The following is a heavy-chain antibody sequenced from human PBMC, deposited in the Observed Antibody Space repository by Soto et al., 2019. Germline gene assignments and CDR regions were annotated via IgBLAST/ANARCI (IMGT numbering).Heavy chain of an antibody. D-gene: IGHD3-16*02. CDR3: AREGGGAYYDYVWGSYRPHRSYYFEY. V-gene: IGHV4-30-4*01. Sequence: QVQLQESGPGLVKPSQTLSLTCTVSGGSISSGDYYWSWIRQPPGKGLEWIGYIYYSGSTYYNPSLKSRVTIAVDTSKNQFSLKLSSVTAGDTAVNYCAREGGGAYYDYVWGSYRPHRSYYFEYWGQGTLVTVSS. CDR2: IYYSGST. CDR1: GGSISSGDYY. J-gene: IGHJ4*02.